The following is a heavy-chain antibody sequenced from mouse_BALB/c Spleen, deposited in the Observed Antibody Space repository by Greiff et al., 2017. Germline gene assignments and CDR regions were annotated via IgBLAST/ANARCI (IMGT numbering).Heavy chain of an antibody. CDR3: ARAFTTVVATDY. Sequence: VKLMESGPGLVAPSQSLSITCTVSGFSLTSYGVHWVRQPPGKGLEWLGVIWAGGSTNYNSALMSRLSISKDNSKSQVFLKMNSLQTDDTAMYYCARAFTTVVATDYWGQGTTLTVSS. D-gene: IGHD1-1*01. V-gene: IGHV2-9*02. CDR1: GFSLTSYG. J-gene: IGHJ2*01. CDR2: IWAGGST.